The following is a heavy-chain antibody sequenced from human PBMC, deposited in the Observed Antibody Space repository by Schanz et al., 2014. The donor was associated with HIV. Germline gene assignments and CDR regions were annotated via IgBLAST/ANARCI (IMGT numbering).Heavy chain of an antibody. Sequence: EVQLVESGGGLVKPGGSLRLSCAASGFLFSSYGMSWVRQAPGKGLEWVGRIKSKTDGGTTDYAAPVKGRFTISRDDSKNTLYLQMNSLKTEDTAVYYCTTDSDDYVWGSYRPFYWGQGTLVTVSS. J-gene: IGHJ4*02. CDR2: IKSKTDGGTT. V-gene: IGHV3-15*01. CDR1: GFLFSSYG. D-gene: IGHD3-16*02. CDR3: TTDSDDYVWGSYRPFY.